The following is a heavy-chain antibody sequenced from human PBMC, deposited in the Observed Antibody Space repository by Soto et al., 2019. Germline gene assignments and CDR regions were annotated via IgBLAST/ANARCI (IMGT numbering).Heavy chain of an antibody. CDR1: GYTFTSYG. CDR3: AREADCSGGSCDSGGYYYSGMDV. V-gene: IGHV1-18*03. CDR2: ISAYNGNT. Sequence: GASVKVSCKASGYTFTSYGISWVRQAPGQGLEWMGWISAYNGNTNYAQKLQGRVTMTTDTSTSTAYMELRSLRSDDMAVYYCAREADCSGGSCDSGGYYYSGMDVWGQGTTVTVSS. D-gene: IGHD2-15*01. J-gene: IGHJ6*02.